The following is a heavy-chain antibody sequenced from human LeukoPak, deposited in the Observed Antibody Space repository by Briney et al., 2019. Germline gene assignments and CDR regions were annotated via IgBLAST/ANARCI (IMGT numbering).Heavy chain of an antibody. CDR1: GGTFSSYA. Sequence: GASVKVSCKASGGTFSSYAISWVRQAPGQGLEWMGRIIPILGIANYAQKFQGRVTITADKSTSTAYMELSSLRSEDTAVYYCARDLRYDSSGYPAPWGQGTLVTVSS. V-gene: IGHV1-69*04. CDR2: IIPILGIA. D-gene: IGHD3-22*01. J-gene: IGHJ5*02. CDR3: ARDLRYDSSGYPAP.